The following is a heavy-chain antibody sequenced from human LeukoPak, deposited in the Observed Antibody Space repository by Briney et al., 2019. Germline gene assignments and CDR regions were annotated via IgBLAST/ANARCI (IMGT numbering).Heavy chain of an antibody. CDR3: ARSSGYSKGNFDY. CDR1: GGSISSGGYY. Sequence: SETLSLTCTVSGGSISSGGYYWSWIRQPPGKGLEWIGYIYHSGSTYYNPSLKSRVTISVDRSKNQFSLKLSSVTAADTAVYYCARSSGYSKGNFDYWGQGTLVTVSS. CDR2: IYHSGST. D-gene: IGHD3-22*01. J-gene: IGHJ4*02. V-gene: IGHV4-30-2*01.